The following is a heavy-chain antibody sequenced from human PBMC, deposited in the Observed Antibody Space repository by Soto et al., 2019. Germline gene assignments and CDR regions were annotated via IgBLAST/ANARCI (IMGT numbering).Heavy chain of an antibody. Sequence: GGSLRLSCAASGFTFSSYAMHWVRQAPGKGLEWVAVISYDGSNKYYADSVKGRFTISRDNSKNTLYLQMNSLRAEDTAVYYCAREVLTYYYDSSGDYNDAFDIWGQGTMVTVSS. CDR3: AREVLTYYYDSSGDYNDAFDI. D-gene: IGHD3-22*01. V-gene: IGHV3-30-3*01. J-gene: IGHJ3*02. CDR2: ISYDGSNK. CDR1: GFTFSSYA.